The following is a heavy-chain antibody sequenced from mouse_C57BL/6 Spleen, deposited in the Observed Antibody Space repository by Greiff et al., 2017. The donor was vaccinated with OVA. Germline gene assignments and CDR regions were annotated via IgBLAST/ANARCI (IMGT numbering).Heavy chain of an antibody. CDR3: ARPHYDGAMDY. CDR2: ISNGGGST. CDR1: GFTFSDYY. J-gene: IGHJ4*01. Sequence: EVNVVESGGGLVQPGGSLKLSCAASGFTFSDYYMYWVRQTPEKRLEWVAYISNGGGSTYYPDTVQGRFTISRDNAKNTLYLQMSRLKSEDTAMYYCARPHYDGAMDYWGQGTSVTVSS. V-gene: IGHV5-12*01. D-gene: IGHD1-2*01.